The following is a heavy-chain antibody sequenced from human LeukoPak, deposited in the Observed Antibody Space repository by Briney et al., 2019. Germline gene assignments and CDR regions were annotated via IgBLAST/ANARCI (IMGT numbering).Heavy chain of an antibody. J-gene: IGHJ4*02. Sequence: GGSLRLSCAASGFTFSSYAMHWVRQAPGKGLEYVSAISSNGGSTYYANSVKGRFTISRDNSKNTLYLQMGSLRAEDMAVYYCAKGPLHTVSDYWGQGTLVTVSS. CDR3: AKGPLHTVSDY. CDR1: GFTFSSYA. V-gene: IGHV3-64*01. D-gene: IGHD4-17*01. CDR2: ISSNGGST.